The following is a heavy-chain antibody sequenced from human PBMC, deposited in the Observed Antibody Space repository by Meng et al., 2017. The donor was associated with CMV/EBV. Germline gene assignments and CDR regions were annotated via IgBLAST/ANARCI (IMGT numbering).Heavy chain of an antibody. D-gene: IGHD6-13*01. V-gene: IGHV1-2*02. J-gene: IGHJ4*02. CDR2: INPNSGYT. Sequence: YPFPGYHIHWVRQAPGQGLEWMGWINPNSGYTNYAQKFQGRVTMTRDTSISTAYMELSRLTSDDTAVYFCARDANPYSSTWYANDYWGQGTLVTVSS. CDR1: YPFPGYH. CDR3: ARDANPYSSTWYANDY.